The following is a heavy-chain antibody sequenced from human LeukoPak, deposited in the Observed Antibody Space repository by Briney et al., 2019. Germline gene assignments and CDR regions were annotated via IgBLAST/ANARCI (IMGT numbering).Heavy chain of an antibody. CDR1: GGSISSGGYY. CDR2: INHSGST. D-gene: IGHD3-10*01. V-gene: IGHV4-39*07. J-gene: IGHJ3*02. CDR3: ARRAQGKTYYYGSGSAFHI. Sequence: PSETLSLTCTVSGGSISSGGYYWSWIRQPPGKGLEWIGEINHSGSTNYNPSLKSRVTISVDTSKNQFSLKLSSVTAADTAVYYCARRAQGKTYYYGSGSAFHIWGQGTMVTVSS.